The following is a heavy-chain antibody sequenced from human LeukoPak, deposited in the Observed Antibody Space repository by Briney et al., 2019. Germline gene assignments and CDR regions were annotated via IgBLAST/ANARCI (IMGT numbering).Heavy chain of an antibody. CDR2: IYPDDSDT. V-gene: IGHV5-51*01. CDR1: GYTFTSYW. D-gene: IGHD1-26*01. Sequence: GESLKISCQASGYTFTSYWIGWVRQMPGKGLECMGIIYPDDSDTTYSPSFQGQVTISADKSFSTAYLQWSSLKASDTAMYYCARRHREGFDYFDYWGQGTLVTVSS. CDR3: ARRHREGFDYFDY. J-gene: IGHJ4*02.